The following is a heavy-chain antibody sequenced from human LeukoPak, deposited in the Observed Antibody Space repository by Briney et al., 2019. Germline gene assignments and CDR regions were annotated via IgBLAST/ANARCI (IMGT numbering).Heavy chain of an antibody. CDR3: ARDVAVECMDV. J-gene: IGHJ6*04. CDR2: IYHSGNT. D-gene: IGHD6-19*01. Sequence: SEPLSLPCAASGVLISSSHWRGRPRQPPGAGLGWIGEIYHSGNTNYNPSLKSRITISVDKSKHQFSLKLSSVAAADTAVYYCARDVAVECMDVWGKGTTVTVSS. V-gene: IGHV4-4*02. CDR1: GVLISSSHW.